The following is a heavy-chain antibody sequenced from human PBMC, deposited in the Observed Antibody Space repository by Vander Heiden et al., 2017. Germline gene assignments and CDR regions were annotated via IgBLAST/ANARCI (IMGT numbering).Heavy chain of an antibody. V-gene: IGHV3-48*02. CDR2: ISTGSSTI. D-gene: IGHD2-15*01. Sequence: EVQLVESGGGLVQPGGSLRLSCAASEFTFRPYSMSWVRQAPGKGLEWVSYISTGSSTIYYADSVKGRFTISRDNAKKSLYLQMNSLRDEDTAVYYCARDGGWDCSGASCYFDYWGQGTLVTVSS. CDR3: ARDGGWDCSGASCYFDY. J-gene: IGHJ4*02. CDR1: EFTFRPYS.